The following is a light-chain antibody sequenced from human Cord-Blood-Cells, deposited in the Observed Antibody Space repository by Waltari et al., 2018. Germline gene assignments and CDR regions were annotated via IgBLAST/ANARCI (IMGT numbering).Light chain of an antibody. CDR3: CSYAGSYTFYVV. CDR2: DVS. CDR1: SSDVGGSNN. Sequence: SDLPQPRSVSGSPGQSVTISCPGTSSDVGGSNNVSWYQQHPGKAPRLRIYDVSKRPSGVPDRFSGIKSGNTASLTISGLQAEDGSDYYCCSYAGSYTFYVVFGGGTKLTVL. V-gene: IGLV2-11*01. J-gene: IGLJ2*01.